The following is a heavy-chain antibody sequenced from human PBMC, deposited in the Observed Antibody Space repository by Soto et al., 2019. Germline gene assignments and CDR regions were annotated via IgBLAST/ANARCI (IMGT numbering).Heavy chain of an antibody. Sequence: QVDLVESGGGVVQPGGSLRLSCVASGFTFSTYAMHWVRQTPGKGLECVASISYDGSDTYYADPVKGRFTISRDNSKNPLHLQMNSLTPDDTALYYCARDVASSSWYYFDSWGQGTLVTVSS. J-gene: IGHJ4*02. CDR1: GFTFSTYA. CDR3: ARDVASSSWYYFDS. CDR2: ISYDGSDT. D-gene: IGHD6-13*01. V-gene: IGHV3-30*04.